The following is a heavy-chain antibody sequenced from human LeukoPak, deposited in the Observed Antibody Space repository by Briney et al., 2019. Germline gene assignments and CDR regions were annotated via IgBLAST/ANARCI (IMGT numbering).Heavy chain of an antibody. V-gene: IGHV1-2*02. Sequence: GASVKVSCKASGYTFTSYYMHWVRQAPGQGLEWMGWINPNSGGTNYVQKFQGRVTMTRDTPISTAYMELSRLRSDDTAVYYCARVQRSYYDILTGYYGTRHFDYWGQGTLVTVSS. CDR3: ARVQRSYYDILTGYYGTRHFDY. CDR1: GYTFTSYY. CDR2: INPNSGGT. D-gene: IGHD3-9*01. J-gene: IGHJ4*02.